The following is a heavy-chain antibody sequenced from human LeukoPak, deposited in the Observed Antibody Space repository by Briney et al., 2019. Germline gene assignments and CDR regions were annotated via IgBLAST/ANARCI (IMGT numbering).Heavy chain of an antibody. D-gene: IGHD2/OR15-2a*01. J-gene: IGHJ4*02. Sequence: GGSLRLSCAASGFTFSSYWMHWVRQVPGKGLVWVSRINSDGTSTNYADSVKGRFTISRDNAKNTLYPQMNSLRAEDTAVYHCARANRGLDYWGQGTLVTVSS. CDR3: ARANRGLDY. CDR1: GFTFSSYW. CDR2: INSDGTST. V-gene: IGHV3-74*01.